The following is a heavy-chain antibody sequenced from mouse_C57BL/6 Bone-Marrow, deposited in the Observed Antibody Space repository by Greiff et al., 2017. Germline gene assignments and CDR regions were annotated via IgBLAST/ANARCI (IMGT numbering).Heavy chain of an antibody. CDR2: ISGGGSYT. CDR1: GFTFSRYA. V-gene: IGHV5-4*03. D-gene: IGHD4-1*01. J-gene: IGHJ2*01. Sequence: EVKLVESGGGLVKPGGSLKLSCAASGFTFSRYAMSWVRQTPEKRLEWVATISGGGSYTYYPDNVKGRFTISRDIAKNNLYLQMSHLKSEDTAMYYCARAGTGNDYWGQGTTLTVSS. CDR3: ARAGTGNDY.